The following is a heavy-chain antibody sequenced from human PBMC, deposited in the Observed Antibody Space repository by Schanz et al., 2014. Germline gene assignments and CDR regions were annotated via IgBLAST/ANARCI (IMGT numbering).Heavy chain of an antibody. J-gene: IGHJ4*02. Sequence: EQLVESGGGLVQPGGSLRLSCAASGFRVITNYMTWVRQAPGKGLEWVSGITRQGTTYYADFVKGRFSISRDLSSNTLYLQMNSLRADDSAIYYCAKDHPSSGWPAFDVWGQGTQVTVSS. V-gene: IGHV3-66*01. CDR3: AKDHPSSGWPAFDV. CDR1: GFRVITNY. D-gene: IGHD6-19*01. CDR2: ITRQGTT.